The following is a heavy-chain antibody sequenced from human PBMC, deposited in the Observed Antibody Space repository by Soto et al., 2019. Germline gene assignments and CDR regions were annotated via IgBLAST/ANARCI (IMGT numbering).Heavy chain of an antibody. CDR1: GGSFSGYY. V-gene: IGHV4-34*01. CDR2: INPTGGT. J-gene: IGHJ4*02. Sequence: PSETLSLTCAVYGGSFSGYYWSWVRQSPGKGPEWIGEINPTGGTNYNPSLKSRVTISVDTSKDQFSLQLSSVTAADTAVYYCARTRATPASRNLDYWGQGTLVTVSS. D-gene: IGHD1-1*01. CDR3: ARTRATPASRNLDY.